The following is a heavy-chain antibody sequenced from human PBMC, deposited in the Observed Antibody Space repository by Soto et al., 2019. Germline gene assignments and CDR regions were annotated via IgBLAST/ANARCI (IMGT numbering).Heavy chain of an antibody. Sequence: QVQLVQSGAEVKKPGASVKVSCKASGYTFTGYYMHWVRQAPGQGLEWMGWINPNSGGTNYAQKFQGRVTITADESRGTANWELSSLGFGATAVYYGASYGVVSGGGLQPFDYWGQGTLVTVSS. V-gene: IGHV1-2*02. J-gene: IGHJ4*02. CDR2: INPNSGGT. CDR3: ASYGVVSGGGLQPFDY. CDR1: GYTFTGYY. D-gene: IGHD1-26*01.